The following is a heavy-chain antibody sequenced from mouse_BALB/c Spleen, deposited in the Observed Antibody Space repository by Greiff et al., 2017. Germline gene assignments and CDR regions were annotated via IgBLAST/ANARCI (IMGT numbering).Heavy chain of an antibody. CDR3: TSGGLQAPAWFAY. V-gene: IGHV1S22*01. CDR2: IYPGSGST. D-gene: IGHD2-4*01. J-gene: IGHJ3*01. Sequence: LQQPGSELVRPGASVQLSCKASGYTFTSYWMHWVKQRPGQGLEWLGNIYPGSGSTNYDEKFKSKATLTVDTSSSTAYMQLSSLTSEDSAVYYCTSGGLQAPAWFAYWGRGTLVTVSA. CDR1: GYTFTSYW.